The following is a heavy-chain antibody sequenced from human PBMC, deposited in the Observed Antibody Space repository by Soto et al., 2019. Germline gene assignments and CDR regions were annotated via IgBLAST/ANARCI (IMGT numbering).Heavy chain of an antibody. J-gene: IGHJ6*02. V-gene: IGHV3-21*01. D-gene: IGHD6-6*01. Sequence: EVQLVESGGGLVKPGGSLRLSCAASGFTFSSYSMNWVRQAPGKGLEWVSSISSSSFSINYADSVKGRFSISRDNAQNSLHLQMNNFRAEDTAVNYCARNESSNIYGMDVWGQGTTVTVSS. CDR2: ISSSSFSI. CDR1: GFTFSSYS. CDR3: ARNESSNIYGMDV.